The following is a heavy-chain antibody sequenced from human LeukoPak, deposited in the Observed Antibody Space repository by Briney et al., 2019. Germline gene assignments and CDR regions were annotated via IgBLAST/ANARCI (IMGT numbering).Heavy chain of an antibody. CDR3: ARANYAAGSYNWFDP. CDR1: GFTFSSYS. J-gene: IGHJ5*02. D-gene: IGHD3-10*01. CDR2: IGNSGDNT. V-gene: IGHV3-23*01. Sequence: GGSLRLSCAASGFTFSSYSMSWVRQAPGKGLEWVSPIGNSGDNTNYADSVKGRFTISRDNSKNTLYLQMNSLRADDTAVYYCARANYAAGSYNWFDPWGEGNLVTVSS.